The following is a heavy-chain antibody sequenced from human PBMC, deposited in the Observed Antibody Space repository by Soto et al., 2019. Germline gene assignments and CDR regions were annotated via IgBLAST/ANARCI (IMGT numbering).Heavy chain of an antibody. D-gene: IGHD3-10*01. V-gene: IGHV4-61*03. CDR1: GGSVSSGSYY. Sequence: QLQLQESGPGLVKPSETLSLTCTVSGGSVSSGSYYWSWLRQPPGQGLEWIGYFYYSGGTNYHPSLKSRVTISVDTSNNHFSLKLSLVAAADTAVYYCARHSGAYGFNFDYWGQGTLVTVSS. CDR3: ARHSGAYGFNFDY. CDR2: FYYSGGT. J-gene: IGHJ4*02.